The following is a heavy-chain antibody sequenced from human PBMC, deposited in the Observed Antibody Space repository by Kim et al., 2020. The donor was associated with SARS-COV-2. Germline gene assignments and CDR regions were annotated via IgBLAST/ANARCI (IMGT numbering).Heavy chain of an antibody. CDR1: GFTFSSYS. CDR2: IISSSSTI. V-gene: IGHV3-48*01. D-gene: IGHD3-22*01. Sequence: GGSLRLSCAASGFTFSSYSMNWVRQAPGKGLEWVSYIISSSSTIYYADSVKGRFTISRDNAKNSLYLQMNSLRAEDTAVYYCARDLASDSSGYYYGYYYYYGMDVWGQGTTVTVSS. CDR3: ARDLASDSSGYYYGYYYYYGMDV. J-gene: IGHJ6*02.